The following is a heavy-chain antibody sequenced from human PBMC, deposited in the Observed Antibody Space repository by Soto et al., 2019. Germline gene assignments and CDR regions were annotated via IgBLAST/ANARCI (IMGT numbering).Heavy chain of an antibody. Sequence: GASVKVSCKTSGYTFTGYHIHWVRQAPGQGLEWMGWTNTNTGDTNYAQKFEGWVTMTRDTSINTAYVQVSRLTSDDTAVYYCARWVGASNWFDPWGQGTQVTVSS. V-gene: IGHV1-2*04. D-gene: IGHD1-26*01. CDR1: GYTFTGYH. J-gene: IGHJ5*02. CDR3: ARWVGASNWFDP. CDR2: TNTNTGDT.